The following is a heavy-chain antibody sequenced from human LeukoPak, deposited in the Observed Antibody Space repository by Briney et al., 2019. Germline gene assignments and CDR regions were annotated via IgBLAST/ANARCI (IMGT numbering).Heavy chain of an antibody. D-gene: IGHD3-22*01. CDR2: INNDGSTT. Sequence: QTGGSLRLSCAASGFTFSSDWMHWVRQAAGKGLVWVSRINNDGSTTAYADSVKGRFTISRDNAKNTLFLQMSSLRVEDTAVYYCAREGRGISSGYDVVRYFDYWGQGTLVTVSS. J-gene: IGHJ4*02. CDR1: GFTFSSDW. V-gene: IGHV3-74*01. CDR3: AREGRGISSGYDVVRYFDY.